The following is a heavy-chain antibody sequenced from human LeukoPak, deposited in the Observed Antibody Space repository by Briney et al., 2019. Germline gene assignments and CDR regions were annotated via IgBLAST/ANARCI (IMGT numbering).Heavy chain of an antibody. J-gene: IGHJ6*03. Sequence: GESLKISCKGSGYSFTSYWIGWVRQMPGKGLEWMGIIYPGDSDTRYSPSFQGQVTISADKSISTAYLQWSSLKASDTAMYYCARHGGLYCSSTSCYPFPGYYYYMDVWGKGTTVTISS. V-gene: IGHV5-51*01. CDR2: IYPGDSDT. CDR3: ARHGGLYCSSTSCYPFPGYYYYMDV. D-gene: IGHD2-2*01. CDR1: GYSFTSYW.